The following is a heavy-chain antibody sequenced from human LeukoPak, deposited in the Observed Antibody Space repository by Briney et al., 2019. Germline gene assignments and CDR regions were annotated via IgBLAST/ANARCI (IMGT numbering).Heavy chain of an antibody. Sequence: PGGSLRLSCAASGFTVSSNYMSWVRQAPGKGLEWVSVIYSGGSTYYADSVKGRFTISRDNSKSTLYLQMNSLRAEDTAVYYCARDRDSSGYYYVWGQRTLVTVSS. CDR3: ARDRDSSGYYYV. J-gene: IGHJ4*02. D-gene: IGHD3-22*01. CDR2: IYSGGST. CDR1: GFTVSSNY. V-gene: IGHV3-53*01.